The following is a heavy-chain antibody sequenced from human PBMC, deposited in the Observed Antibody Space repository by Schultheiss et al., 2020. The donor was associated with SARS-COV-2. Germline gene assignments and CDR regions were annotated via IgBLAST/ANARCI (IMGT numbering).Heavy chain of an antibody. CDR3: AKDWDYSNYNYMDV. CDR1: GYTFTSYD. Sequence: SVKVSCKASGYTFTSYDINWVRQATGQGLEWMGGIIPIFGTANYAQKFQGRVTMTRDTSTSTVYMELSSLRAEDTAVYYCAKDWDYSNYNYMDVWGKGTTVTVSS. CDR2: IIPIFGTA. V-gene: IGHV1-69*05. D-gene: IGHD4-11*01. J-gene: IGHJ6*03.